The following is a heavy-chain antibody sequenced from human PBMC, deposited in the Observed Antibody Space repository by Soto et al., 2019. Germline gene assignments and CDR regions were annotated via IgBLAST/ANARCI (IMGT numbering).Heavy chain of an antibody. CDR3: ARDRWNGGGFDY. J-gene: IGHJ4*02. CDR1: GFTFSSYS. CDR2: ISSSSSYI. Sequence: GGSLRLSCAASGFTFSSYSMNWVRQAPGKGLEWVSSISSSSSYIYYADSVKGRFTISRDNAKNSLYLQMNSLRAEDTAVYYCARDRWNGGGFDYWGQGTLVTVSS. D-gene: IGHD1-1*01. V-gene: IGHV3-21*01.